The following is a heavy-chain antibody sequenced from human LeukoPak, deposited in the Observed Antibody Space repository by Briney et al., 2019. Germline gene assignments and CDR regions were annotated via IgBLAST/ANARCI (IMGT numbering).Heavy chain of an antibody. J-gene: IGHJ4*02. CDR2: ISGSGGST. D-gene: IGHD3-22*01. Sequence: GGSLRLSCAASGFTFSSYAMSWVRQAPGKGLEWVSAISGSGGSTYYADSVKGRFTISRDNSKNTLYLQMNSLRAEDTAVYYCAKDRTEYYYDSSGIYFDYWGQGTLVTVSS. V-gene: IGHV3-23*01. CDR3: AKDRTEYYYDSSGIYFDY. CDR1: GFTFSSYA.